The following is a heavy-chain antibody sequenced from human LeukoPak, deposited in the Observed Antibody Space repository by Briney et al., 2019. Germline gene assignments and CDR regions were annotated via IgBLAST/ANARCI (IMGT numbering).Heavy chain of an antibody. CDR3: ASSGGGSFYSNAYYYYYGMDV. V-gene: IGHV1-2*02. Sequence: ASVKVSCKASGYTFTGYYMHWVRQAPGQGLEWMGWINPNSGGTNYAQKLQGRVTMTRDTSISTAYMELSRLRSDDTAVYYCASSGGGSFYSNAYYYYYGMDVWGQGTTVTVSS. D-gene: IGHD4-11*01. CDR1: GYTFTGYY. J-gene: IGHJ6*02. CDR2: INPNSGGT.